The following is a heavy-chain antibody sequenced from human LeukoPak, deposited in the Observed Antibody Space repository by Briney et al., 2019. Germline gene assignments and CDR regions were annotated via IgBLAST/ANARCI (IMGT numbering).Heavy chain of an antibody. D-gene: IGHD1-26*01. CDR3: ARHVRGSYKFFDY. V-gene: IGHV4-59*08. J-gene: IGHJ4*02. Sequence: SETLSLTCTVSGGSIISYYWSWIRQPPGKGLEWIGYIYYSGSTNYNPSLKSRVTISVDTSKNQFSLKLSSVTAADTAVYYCARHVRGSYKFFDYWGQGTLVTVSS. CDR2: IYYSGST. CDR1: GGSIISYY.